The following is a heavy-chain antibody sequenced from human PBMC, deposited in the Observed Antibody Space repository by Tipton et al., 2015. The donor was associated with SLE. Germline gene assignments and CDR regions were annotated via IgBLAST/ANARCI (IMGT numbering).Heavy chain of an antibody. CDR3: ARRYSYDSSGDDAFDM. Sequence: TLSLTCTVSGDSISSYYWSWIRQPPGKGLEWIGYIYYSGNTNYNPSLKSRVTISVDTSKNQFSLKLSSVTAADTTVYYCARRYSYDSSGDDAFDMWGQGTMVTVSS. V-gene: IGHV4-59*08. J-gene: IGHJ3*02. CDR2: IYYSGNT. D-gene: IGHD3-22*01. CDR1: GDSISSYY.